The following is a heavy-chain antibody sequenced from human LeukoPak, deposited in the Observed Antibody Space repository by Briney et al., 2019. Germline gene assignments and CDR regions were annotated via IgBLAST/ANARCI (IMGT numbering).Heavy chain of an antibody. D-gene: IGHD3-3*01. J-gene: IGHJ1*01. CDR3: ARGRGNYDSIRYFQH. Sequence: GGSLRLSCAASGFTFSSYAMHWVRQAPGKGLEWVAVISYDGSNKYYADSVKGRFTISRDNSKNTLYLQMNSLRAEDTAVYYCARGRGNYDSIRYFQHWGQGTLVTVSS. CDR2: ISYDGSNK. CDR1: GFTFSSYA. V-gene: IGHV3-30-3*01.